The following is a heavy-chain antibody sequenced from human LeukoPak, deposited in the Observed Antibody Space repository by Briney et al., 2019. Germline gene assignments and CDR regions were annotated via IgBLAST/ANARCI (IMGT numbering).Heavy chain of an antibody. J-gene: IGHJ4*02. CDR3: TREAVTANGYFDY. Sequence: GGSLRLSCAASGFTFSNAWMTWVRQAPGKGLEWVGRIKSKTDGGTTDYAAPVKGRFTISRDDSKNTLYLQMNSLETEDTAVYYCTREAVTANGYFDYWGQGTLVTVSS. CDR1: GFTFSNAW. CDR2: IKSKTDGGTT. D-gene: IGHD2-21*02. V-gene: IGHV3-15*01.